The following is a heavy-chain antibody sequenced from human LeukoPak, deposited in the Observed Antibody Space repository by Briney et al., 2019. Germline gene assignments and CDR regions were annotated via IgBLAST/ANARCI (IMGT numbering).Heavy chain of an antibody. D-gene: IGHD6-13*01. CDR2: IYSGGST. Sequence: GGSLRLSCAASGFTFSSNYMSWVRQAPGKGLEWVSVIYSGGSTYYADSVKGRFTISRDNSKNTLYLQMNSLRAEDTAVYYCARGPTPYSSSPRVVEFDYWGQGTLVTVSS. CDR3: ARGPTPYSSSPRVVEFDY. V-gene: IGHV3-53*01. CDR1: GFTFSSNY. J-gene: IGHJ4*02.